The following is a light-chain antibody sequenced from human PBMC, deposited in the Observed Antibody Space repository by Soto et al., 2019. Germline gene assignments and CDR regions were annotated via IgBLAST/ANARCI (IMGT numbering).Light chain of an antibody. J-gene: IGKJ4*01. CDR1: QSVGSS. CDR3: QQRTNWRLT. V-gene: IGKV3-11*01. Sequence: ELVLTQSPATLSLSPGERATLSCRASQSVGSSLTWYQQKPGQAPRLLIYDASNRATGIPARFSGSGYGTDFTLTISSLEPEDFAVYYCQQRTNWRLTFGGGTKVDIK. CDR2: DAS.